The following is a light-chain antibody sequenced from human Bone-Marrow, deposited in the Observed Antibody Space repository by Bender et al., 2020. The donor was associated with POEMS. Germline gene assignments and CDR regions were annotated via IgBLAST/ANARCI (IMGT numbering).Light chain of an antibody. V-gene: IGLV3-21*02. CDR1: YIGTKT. CDR2: KDS. Sequence: SYVLTQPPSVSVTPGQTAGITCGGNYIGTKTVHWYQQKPGLAPVVIIFKDSERPSGIPDRFSGSNSGNTATLTISRVEAGDEADYYCHVWDSRSDHVVFGGGTKLTVL. J-gene: IGLJ2*01. CDR3: HVWDSRSDHVV.